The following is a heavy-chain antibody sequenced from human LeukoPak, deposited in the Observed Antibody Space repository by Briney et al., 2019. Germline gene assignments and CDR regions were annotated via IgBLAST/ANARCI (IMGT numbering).Heavy chain of an antibody. D-gene: IGHD5-12*01. CDR2: IYYTGST. CDR3: ARDSAAASGYNGAFDI. J-gene: IGHJ3*02. Sequence: SETLSLTCTVSGSSISSSRYYWGWIRQPPGKGLEWIGNIYYTGSTYYNPSLNSLFTISLDTSKNQFSLKVSSVTAADTAVYFCARDSAAASGYNGAFDIWGQGTMVTVSS. V-gene: IGHV4-39*07. CDR1: GSSISSSRYY.